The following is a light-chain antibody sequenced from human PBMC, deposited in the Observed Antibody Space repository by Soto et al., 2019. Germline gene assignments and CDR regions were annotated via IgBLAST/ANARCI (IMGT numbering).Light chain of an antibody. CDR3: QQYGSSPPIT. V-gene: IGKV3-20*01. J-gene: IGKJ5*01. Sequence: EIVMTPSPGTLSLSPGERATLSCRASQSVSSSYLAWYQQKPGQAPRLLIYGASSRATGIPDRLSGSGSGTDFTLTISRLEPEDFAVYYCQQYGSSPPITFGQGTRLE. CDR2: GAS. CDR1: QSVSSSY.